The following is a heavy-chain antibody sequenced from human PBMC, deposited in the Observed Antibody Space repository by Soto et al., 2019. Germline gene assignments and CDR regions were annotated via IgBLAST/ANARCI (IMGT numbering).Heavy chain of an antibody. V-gene: IGHV1-8*01. J-gene: IGHJ6*02. Sequence: ASVKVSCKASGYTFTSYDINWVRQATGQGLEWMGWMNPNSGNTGYAQKFQGRVTMTRNTSISTAYMELSSLRSEDTAVYYCARGGYKLMHRVGSEYYYYGMDVWGQGTTATVSS. D-gene: IGHD5-18*01. CDR3: ARGGYKLMHRVGSEYYYYGMDV. CDR1: GYTFTSYD. CDR2: MNPNSGNT.